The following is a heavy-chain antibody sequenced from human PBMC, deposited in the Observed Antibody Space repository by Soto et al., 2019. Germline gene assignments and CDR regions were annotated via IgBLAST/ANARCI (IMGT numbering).Heavy chain of an antibody. CDR1: EYTFTNYY. CDR2: INPTGGRP. Sequence: QAQLVQSGAEVKKPGASVKVSCKASEYTFTNYYLHWVRQAPGHGLEWMGLINPTGGRPKYAQKFQGRVTMTWTTSTSTVYMELSSLRSEDTAVYYCAIFSHDLVHWGQGTLVTVSS. V-gene: IGHV1-46*03. J-gene: IGHJ4*02. D-gene: IGHD1-1*01. CDR3: AIFSHDLVH.